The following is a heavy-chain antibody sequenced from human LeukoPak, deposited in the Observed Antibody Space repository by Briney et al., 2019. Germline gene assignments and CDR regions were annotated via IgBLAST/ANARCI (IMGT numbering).Heavy chain of an antibody. J-gene: IGHJ4*02. D-gene: IGHD1-26*01. CDR1: GFTFSSYS. Sequence: GGSLRLSCAPSGFTFSSYSMNWVRQAPGKGLEWVSSISSSSSYIYYADSVKGRFTISRDNAKNSLYLQMNSLRAEDTAVYYCARVGIVGASSFDYWGQGTVVPVSS. V-gene: IGHV3-21*01. CDR2: ISSSSSYI. CDR3: ARVGIVGASSFDY.